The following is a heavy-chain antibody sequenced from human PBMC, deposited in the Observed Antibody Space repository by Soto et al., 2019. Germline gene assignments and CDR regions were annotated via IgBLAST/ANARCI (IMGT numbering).Heavy chain of an antibody. V-gene: IGHV1-69*01. CDR2: INPMFNST. J-gene: IGHJ4*02. D-gene: IGHD3-9*01. CDR3: ARQIFAADY. CDR1: GGTFDHAA. Sequence: QVQLVQSGAEVNKPGSSVKVSCEAPGGTFDHAAITWVRQAPGQGLEWVGGINPMFNSTHYAQKFQGRVTITADAVTSTAFMELRGLTSDDTAVYYCARQIFAADYWGQGTLLVGSS.